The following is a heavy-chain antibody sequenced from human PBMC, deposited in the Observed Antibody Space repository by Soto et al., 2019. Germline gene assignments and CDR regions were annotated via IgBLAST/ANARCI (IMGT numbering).Heavy chain of an antibody. CDR3: ARVQTTGGDMYYFDY. Sequence: PGGSLRLSCAASGFTFSNAWMNWVRQAPGKGLEWVGRIKSKTDGGTTDYAAPVKGRFTISRDDSKNTLYLQMSSLKTEDTAVYYCARVQTTGGDMYYFDYWGQGTLVTVSS. J-gene: IGHJ4*02. CDR1: GFTFSNAW. D-gene: IGHD1-1*01. CDR2: IKSKTDGGTT. V-gene: IGHV3-15*07.